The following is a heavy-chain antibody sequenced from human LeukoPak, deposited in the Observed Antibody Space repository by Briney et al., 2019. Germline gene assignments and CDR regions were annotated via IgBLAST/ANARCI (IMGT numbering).Heavy chain of an antibody. D-gene: IGHD3-16*02. J-gene: IGHJ4*02. V-gene: IGHV3-48*03. CDR3: AKELYDYVWGSYRHPSFDY. Sequence: GGSLRLSCAASGFTFSSYEMNWVRQAPGKGLEWVSYISSSGSTIYYADSVKGRFTISRDNAKNSLYLQMNSLRAEDTAVYYCAKELYDYVWGSYRHPSFDYWGQGTLVTVSS. CDR1: GFTFSSYE. CDR2: ISSSGSTI.